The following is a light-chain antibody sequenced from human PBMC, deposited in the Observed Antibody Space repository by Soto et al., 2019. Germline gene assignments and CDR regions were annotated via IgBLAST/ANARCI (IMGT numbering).Light chain of an antibody. CDR3: QQRSNWPLLT. J-gene: IGKJ4*01. V-gene: IGKV3-11*01. CDR2: DAS. CDR1: QSVSSY. Sequence: ENVLTQSPATLSLSPGERATLSCRASQSVSSYLAWYQQKPGQAPRLLIYDASNRATGIPARFSGSGSGTDFTLTISCLEPEDFAVYYCQQRSNWPLLTFGGGTKVEIK.